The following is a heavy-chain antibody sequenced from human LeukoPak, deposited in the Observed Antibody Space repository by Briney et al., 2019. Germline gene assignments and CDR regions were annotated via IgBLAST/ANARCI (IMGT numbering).Heavy chain of an antibody. Sequence: SETLSLTCTVSGGSISSYYWSWIRQPPGKGLEWIGYIYYSGSTNYNPSLKSRVTISVDTSKNQFSLKLSSVTAADTAVYYCARYLGVDGSGSYYFGNWFDPWGQGTLVTVSS. CDR2: IYYSGST. D-gene: IGHD3-10*01. CDR1: GGSISSYY. CDR3: ARYLGVDGSGSYYFGNWFDP. J-gene: IGHJ5*02. V-gene: IGHV4-59*08.